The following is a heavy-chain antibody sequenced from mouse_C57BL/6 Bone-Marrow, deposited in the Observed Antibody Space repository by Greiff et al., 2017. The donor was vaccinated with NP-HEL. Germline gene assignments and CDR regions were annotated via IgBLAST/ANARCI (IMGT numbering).Heavy chain of an antibody. D-gene: IGHD2-2*01. CDR2: IWGGGST. Sequence: VKLVESGPGLVAPSQSLSITCTVSGFSSTSYGVDWVRQPPGKGLEWLGVIWGGGSTNYNSALMSRLSISKDNSKSQVFLKMNSLQTDDTAMYYCAAFYYGYDDDAMDYWGQGTSVTVSS. CDR3: AAFYYGYDDDAMDY. J-gene: IGHJ4*01. CDR1: GFSSTSYG. V-gene: IGHV2-9*01.